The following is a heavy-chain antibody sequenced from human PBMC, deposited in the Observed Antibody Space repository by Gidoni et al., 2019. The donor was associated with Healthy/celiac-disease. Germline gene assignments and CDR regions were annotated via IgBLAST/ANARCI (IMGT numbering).Heavy chain of an antibody. Sequence: QVQLQESGPGLVKPSETLSLPCTVPGGSISSYYWSWIRPPPGKGLEWIGYIYYSGSTNYNPSLKSRVTISVDTSKNQFSLKLSSVTAADTAVYYCAREVTSSSWYRGWFDPWGQGTLVTVSS. CDR2: IYYSGST. CDR1: GGSISSYY. D-gene: IGHD6-13*01. V-gene: IGHV4-59*01. J-gene: IGHJ5*02. CDR3: AREVTSSSWYRGWFDP.